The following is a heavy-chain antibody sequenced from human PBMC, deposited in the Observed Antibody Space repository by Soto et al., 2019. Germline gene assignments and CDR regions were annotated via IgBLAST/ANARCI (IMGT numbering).Heavy chain of an antibody. V-gene: IGHV1-69*06. CDR1: GGTLSSFINYP. D-gene: IGHD2-21*01. Sequence: QMQLVQSGAEVKKPGSSVKVSCKASGGTLSSFINYPINWVRQAPGQGLEWMGGIVPNVGTVNYAQKFQGRVTITADKSTGTAYMELSSLRSEDTAVYFCVRAPLDYYSADYFDNWGQGTLVTVSS. CDR3: VRAPLDYYSADYFDN. J-gene: IGHJ4*02. CDR2: IVPNVGTV.